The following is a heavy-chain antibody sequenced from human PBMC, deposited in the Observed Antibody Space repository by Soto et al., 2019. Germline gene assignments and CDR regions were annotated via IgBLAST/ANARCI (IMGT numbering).Heavy chain of an antibody. CDR2: INAANGDT. J-gene: IGHJ5*02. V-gene: IGHV1-3*01. CDR1: GYTFTSYG. D-gene: IGHD6-13*01. Sequence: ASVKVSCKASGYTFTSYGIHWVRQAPGQRLEWMGWINAANGDTKYSPKFQGRVTITRDTSASTAYMELSSLRSEDTAVYYCVRRHVSATGIDWFDPWGQGTLVPVSS. CDR3: VRRHVSATGIDWFDP.